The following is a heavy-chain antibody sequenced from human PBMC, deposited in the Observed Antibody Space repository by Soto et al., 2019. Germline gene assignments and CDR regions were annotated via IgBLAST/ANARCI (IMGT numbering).Heavy chain of an antibody. CDR1: GYTFTSYG. Sequence: GASVKVSCKASGYTFTSYGISWVRQAPGQGLEWMGWISAYNGNINYADSVMGRFTISRDNSKNTLYLEMNSLRAEDTAVYYCARDGIGGTTFRGYLDYWGQGNLVTVSS. V-gene: IGHV1-18*01. CDR2: ISAYNGNI. J-gene: IGHJ4*02. D-gene: IGHD2-15*01. CDR3: ARDGIGGTTFRGYLDY.